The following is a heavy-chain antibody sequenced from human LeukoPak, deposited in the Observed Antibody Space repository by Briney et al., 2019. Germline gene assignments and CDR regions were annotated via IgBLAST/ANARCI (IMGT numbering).Heavy chain of an antibody. CDR2: INHSGST. J-gene: IGHJ4*02. CDR3: ARGRRYYYGSGSSKYYFDY. V-gene: IGHV4-34*01. Sequence: SETLSLTCAVYGGSFSGYYWSWIRQPPGKGLEWIGEINHSGSTNYNPSLKSRVTISVDTSKNQFSLKLSSVTAADTAVYYCARGRRYYYGSGSSKYYFDYWGQGTLVTVSS. D-gene: IGHD3-10*01. CDR1: GGSFSGYY.